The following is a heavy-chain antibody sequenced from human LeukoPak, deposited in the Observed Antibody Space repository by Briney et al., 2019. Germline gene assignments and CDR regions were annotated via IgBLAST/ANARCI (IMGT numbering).Heavy chain of an antibody. V-gene: IGHV4-59*08. J-gene: IGHJ4*02. Sequence: PSETLSLTCSVSGGSISSYYWSWIRQSPGKGLEWIGYIYYSGSTNYNPSLESRVTISVDTSKNQFSLKLNSVTAADTAVYYCAGHHPRNTVDFWGQGTLVTVSS. CDR3: AGHHPRNTVDF. D-gene: IGHD2-8*02. CDR2: IYYSGST. CDR1: GGSISSYY.